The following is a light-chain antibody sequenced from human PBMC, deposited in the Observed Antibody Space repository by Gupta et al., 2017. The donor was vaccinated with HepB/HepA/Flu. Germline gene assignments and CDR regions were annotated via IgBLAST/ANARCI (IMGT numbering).Light chain of an antibody. J-gene: IGKJ1*01. V-gene: IGKV3-15*01. CDR2: NAS. Sequence: EIVMTQSPATLSVSPGDRATLSCRASQTIDINLAWYQQKPGQAPRLLIYNASTRTTGIPDRFSGTGSGTDFTLTISSLQSEDFAIYYCQQYNKWPRTFGQGTKVDIK. CDR3: QQYNKWPRT. CDR1: QTIDIN.